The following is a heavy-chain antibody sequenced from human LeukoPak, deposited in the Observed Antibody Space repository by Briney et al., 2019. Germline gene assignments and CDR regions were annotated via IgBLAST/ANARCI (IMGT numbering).Heavy chain of an antibody. D-gene: IGHD5-12*01. CDR2: ISRSSSYI. Sequence: GGSLRLSCAASGFTFSSYSMNWVRQAPGKGLEWVSSISRSSSYIYYADSVKGRFTISRDNSKNTLYLQMNSLRAEDTAVYCCARGGYTSAAYNWFDPWGQGTLVTVSS. CDR1: GFTFSSYS. CDR3: ARGGYTSAAYNWFDP. J-gene: IGHJ5*02. V-gene: IGHV3-21*01.